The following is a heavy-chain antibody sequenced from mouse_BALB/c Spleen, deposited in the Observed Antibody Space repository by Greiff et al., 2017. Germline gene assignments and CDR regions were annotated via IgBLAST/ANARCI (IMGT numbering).Heavy chain of an antibody. V-gene: IGHV1-69*02. J-gene: IGHJ2*01. CDR2: IDPSDSYT. D-gene: IGHD1-1*01. Sequence: VQLQQSGAELVKPGASVKLSCKASGYTFTSYWMHWVKQRPGQGLEWIGEIDPSDSYTNYNQKFKGKATLTVDKSSSTAYMQLSSLTSEDSAVYYCARGSSDYWGQGTTRTVSS. CDR3: ARGSSDY. CDR1: GYTFTSYW.